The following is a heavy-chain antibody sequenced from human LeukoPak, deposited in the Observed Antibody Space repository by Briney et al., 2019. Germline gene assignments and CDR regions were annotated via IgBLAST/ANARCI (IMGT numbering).Heavy chain of an antibody. J-gene: IGHJ4*02. CDR1: GGSISSYY. V-gene: IGHV4-59*01. D-gene: IGHD3-10*01. CDR2: IYYSEST. CDR3: ASTMVRGVIDHFDY. Sequence: SETLSLTCTVSGGSISSYYWSWIRQPPGKGLEWIAYIYYSESTNYNPSLKSRVTISVDTSKNQFSLKLNSVTAADTAVYYCASTMVRGVIDHFDYWGQGALVIVSS.